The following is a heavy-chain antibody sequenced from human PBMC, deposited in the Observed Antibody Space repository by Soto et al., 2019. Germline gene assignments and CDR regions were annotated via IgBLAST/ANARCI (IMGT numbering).Heavy chain of an antibody. CDR1: GGSFSSYA. J-gene: IGHJ6*02. V-gene: IGHV1-3*01. D-gene: IGHD3-10*01. CDR2: INAGNGNT. Sequence: ASVNVSFTASGGSFSSYAISWVRQAPGQRLEWMGWINAGNGNTKYSQKFQGRVTITRDTSASTAYMELSSLRSEDTAVYYCARGHPGRGFYYYGMDVWGQGTTVTVSS. CDR3: ARGHPGRGFYYYGMDV.